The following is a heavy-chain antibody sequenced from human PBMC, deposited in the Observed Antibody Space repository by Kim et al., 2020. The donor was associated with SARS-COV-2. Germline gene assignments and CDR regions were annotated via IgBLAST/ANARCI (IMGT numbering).Heavy chain of an antibody. Sequence: VDSVKGRFTISRDNAKNSLYLQMNSLRAEDTAVYYCAREGWLQLRDPFDYWGQGTLVTVSS. V-gene: IGHV3-7*01. J-gene: IGHJ4*02. CDR3: AREGWLQLRDPFDY. D-gene: IGHD5-12*01.